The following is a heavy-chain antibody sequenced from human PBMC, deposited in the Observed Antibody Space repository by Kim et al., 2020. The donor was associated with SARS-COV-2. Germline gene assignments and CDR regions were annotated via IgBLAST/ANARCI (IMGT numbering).Heavy chain of an antibody. J-gene: IGHJ6*02. CDR3: ARGKYCSSTSCYGMDV. Sequence: GGSLRLSCAASGFTFDDYGMSWVRQAPGKGLEWVSGINWNGGRTGYADSVKGRFTISRDKAKNSLYLQMNSLRAEDTALYHCARGKYCSSTSCYGMDVWGQGTKVTVSS. CDR2: INWNGGRT. D-gene: IGHD2-2*01. CDR1: GFTFDDYG. V-gene: IGHV3-20*01.